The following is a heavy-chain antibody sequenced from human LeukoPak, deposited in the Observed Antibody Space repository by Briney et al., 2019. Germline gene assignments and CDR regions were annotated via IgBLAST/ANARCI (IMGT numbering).Heavy chain of an antibody. Sequence: PGGSLRLSCAASGSTFSSYWMSWVRQAPGKGLEWVANIKQDGSEKYYVDSVKGRFTISRDNAKNSLYLQMNSLRAEDTAVYYCARAPTYCTNGVCYNSRFDYRGQGTLVTVSS. CDR3: ARAPTYCTNGVCYNSRFDY. CDR1: GSTFSSYW. CDR2: IKQDGSEK. V-gene: IGHV3-7*01. J-gene: IGHJ4*02. D-gene: IGHD2-8*01.